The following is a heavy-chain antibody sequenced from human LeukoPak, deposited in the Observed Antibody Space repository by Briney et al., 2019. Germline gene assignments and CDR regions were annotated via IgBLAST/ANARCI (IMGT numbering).Heavy chain of an antibody. CDR2: MNPNSGNT. CDR1: GYTFTSYD. J-gene: IGHJ4*02. V-gene: IGHV1-8*01. Sequence: ASVRVSCKASGYTFTSYDINWVRHATGQGLEWMGWMNPNSGNTGYAQKFQGRVTMTRNTSISTAYMELSSLRSEDTAVYYCARGQSSSWSGTPNYWGQGTLVTVSS. D-gene: IGHD6-13*01. CDR3: ARGQSSSWSGTPNY.